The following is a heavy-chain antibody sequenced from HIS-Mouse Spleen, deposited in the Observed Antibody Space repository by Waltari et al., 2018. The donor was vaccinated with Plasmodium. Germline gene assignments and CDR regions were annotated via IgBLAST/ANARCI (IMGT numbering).Heavy chain of an antibody. CDR1: GGSISSGTYY. Sequence: QLQLQESGPGLVKPSETLSLTCTVSGGSISSGTYYWGWIRQPPGKGLEWIGSIYYSGSTYYNPSLKSRVTISVDTSKNQFSLKLSSVTAADTAVYYCARDRITGTSYFDYWGQGTLVTVSS. D-gene: IGHD1-7*01. V-gene: IGHV4-39*07. J-gene: IGHJ4*02. CDR2: IYYSGST. CDR3: ARDRITGTSYFDY.